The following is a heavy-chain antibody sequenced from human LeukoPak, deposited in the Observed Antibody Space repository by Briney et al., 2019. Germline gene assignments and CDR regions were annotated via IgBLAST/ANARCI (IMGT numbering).Heavy chain of an antibody. CDR2: IYYSGST. V-gene: IGHV4-59*01. D-gene: IGHD1-1*01. CDR1: GGSISSYY. CDR3: ARVATVGTLDY. J-gene: IGHJ4*02. Sequence: SETLSLTCTVSGGSISSYYWSWIRQPPGKGLEWIGYIYYSGSTNYNPSLKCRVTISVDTSKNQFSLKLSSVTAADTAVYYCARVATVGTLDYWGQGTLVTVSS.